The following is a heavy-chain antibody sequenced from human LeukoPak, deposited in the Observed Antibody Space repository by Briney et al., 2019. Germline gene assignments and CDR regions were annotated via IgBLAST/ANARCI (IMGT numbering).Heavy chain of an antibody. J-gene: IGHJ6*02. CDR1: GGTFSSYA. CDR2: MIPIFGTA. D-gene: IGHD5/OR15-5a*01. CDR3: ARAGRLSDYYYGMDV. V-gene: IGHV1-69*01. Sequence: SVKVSCKASGGTFSSYAISWVRQAPGQGLEWMGGMIPIFGTANYAQKFQGRVTITADESTSTAYMELSSLRSEDTAVYYCARAGRLSDYYYGMDVWGQGTTVTASS.